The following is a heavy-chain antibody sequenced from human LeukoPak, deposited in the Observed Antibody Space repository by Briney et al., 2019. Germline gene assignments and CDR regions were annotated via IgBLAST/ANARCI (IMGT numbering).Heavy chain of an antibody. CDR2: IIPIFGTA. CDR1: GGTFSSYA. J-gene: IGHJ6*03. Sequence: AASVKVSCKASGGTFSSYAISWVRQAPGQGLEWMGGIIPIFGTANYAQKFQGRVTITTDESTSTAYMELSSLRSEDTAVYYCASDMTTVTTWSRQTDYYYYMDVWGKGTTVTVSS. CDR3: ASDMTTVTTWSRQTDYYYYMDV. V-gene: IGHV1-69*05. D-gene: IGHD4-11*01.